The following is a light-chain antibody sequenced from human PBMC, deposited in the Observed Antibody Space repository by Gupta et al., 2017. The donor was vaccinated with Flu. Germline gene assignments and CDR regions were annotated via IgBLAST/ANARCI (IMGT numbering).Light chain of an antibody. CDR3: YSTDSSGDHRV. Sequence: SYELTQPPSVSVSPGQTARITCSGDALPKKYAYWYQQKPGQAPVLVIHEDKKRPSGIPERFSGSSSGTVATLTISGAQVEDEADYYCYSTDSSGDHRVFGGGTKLT. CDR2: EDK. J-gene: IGLJ3*02. CDR1: ALPKKY. V-gene: IGLV3-10*01.